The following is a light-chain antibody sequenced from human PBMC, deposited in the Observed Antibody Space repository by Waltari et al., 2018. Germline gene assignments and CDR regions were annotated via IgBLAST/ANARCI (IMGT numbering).Light chain of an antibody. CDR3: QVWDSSTV. CDR2: RDS. CDR1: NLGSKN. Sequence: SYELTQPLSVSVALGQTARITCGGTNLGSKNVHWYQQKPGQAPGLVIYRDSNRPSGIPERFSGSNSGNTATLTISRAQAGDEADYYCQVWDSSTVFGGGTKLTVL. J-gene: IGLJ3*02. V-gene: IGLV3-9*01.